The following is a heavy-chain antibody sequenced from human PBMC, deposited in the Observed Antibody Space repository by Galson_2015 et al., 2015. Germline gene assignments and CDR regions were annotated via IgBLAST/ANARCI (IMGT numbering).Heavy chain of an antibody. J-gene: IGHJ6*02. D-gene: IGHD2-2*01. Sequence: SLRLSCAASGFTFSSHGMSWVRQAPGKGLEWVSTISDTGGTTFYPDSVKGRFTISRDNSNSTLYLQINSLRAEDTAIYYCAKGSCSSSRCYFYFYGMDVWGQGTTVTVSS. CDR3: AKGSCSSSRCYFYFYGMDV. CDR2: ISDTGGTT. V-gene: IGHV3-23*01. CDR1: GFTFSSHG.